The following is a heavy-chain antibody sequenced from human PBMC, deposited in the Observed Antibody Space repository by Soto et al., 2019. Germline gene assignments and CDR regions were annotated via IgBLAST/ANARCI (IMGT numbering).Heavy chain of an antibody. CDR2: IYWSGDE. CDR3: ARGLATLPVFAFDV. V-gene: IGHV2-5*01. Sequence: QMTLMESGPTLVRPTQTLTLTCSFYGFSFSTSGVGVGWVHQPPGKALEWLALIYWSGDEHYRPSLKSRLTITKDTSKNQVVLIMTNMDPVDTATYYCARGLATLPVFAFDVWGQGTTVTVSS. J-gene: IGHJ3*01. D-gene: IGHD6-6*01. CDR1: GFSFSTSGVG.